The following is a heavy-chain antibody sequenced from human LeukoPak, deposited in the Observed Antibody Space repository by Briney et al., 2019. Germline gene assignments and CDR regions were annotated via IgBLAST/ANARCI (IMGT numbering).Heavy chain of an antibody. CDR2: IRNSTNTI. CDR1: GFTFNSYI. D-gene: IGHD3-10*01. V-gene: IGHV3-48*01. CDR3: ARDGDVLLWFGESSPTWFDP. Sequence: GGSLRLSCAASGFTFNSYIMNWVRQAPGKGLEWVSYIRNSTNTIYYADSVKGRFTISRDNSKNTLYLQMGSLRAEDMAVYYCARDGDVLLWFGESSPTWFDPWGQGTLVTVSS. J-gene: IGHJ5*02.